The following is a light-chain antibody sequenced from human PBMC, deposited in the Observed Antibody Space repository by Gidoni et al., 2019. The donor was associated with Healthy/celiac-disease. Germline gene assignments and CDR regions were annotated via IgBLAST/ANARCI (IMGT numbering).Light chain of an antibody. CDR3: QQYGSSRWT. Sequence: DIVLTQSPGTLSLSPGERATISCRASQSVSSSYLAWYQQKPGQAPRLLIYGASSRATGIPDRFSGSGSGTDFTLTISRLEPEDFAVYYCQQYGSSRWTFXQXTKVEIK. V-gene: IGKV3-20*01. CDR2: GAS. CDR1: QSVSSSY. J-gene: IGKJ1*01.